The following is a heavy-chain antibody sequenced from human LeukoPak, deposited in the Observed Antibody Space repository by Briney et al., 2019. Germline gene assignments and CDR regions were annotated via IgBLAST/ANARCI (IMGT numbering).Heavy chain of an antibody. CDR1: GFTFSTYT. Sequence: GGSLRLSCAASGFTFSTYTMNWVRQAPGKGLEWFSSISSSSGYIYYADSVKGRFTISRDNAKDSLYLQMNSLRAEDTAMYYCARGAYSGSYSLYDYWGQGTMVTVSS. J-gene: IGHJ4*02. D-gene: IGHD1-26*01. CDR2: ISSSSGYI. V-gene: IGHV3-21*01. CDR3: ARGAYSGSYSLYDY.